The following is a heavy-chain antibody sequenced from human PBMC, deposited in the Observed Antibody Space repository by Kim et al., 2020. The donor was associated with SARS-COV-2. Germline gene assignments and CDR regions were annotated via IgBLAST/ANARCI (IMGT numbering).Heavy chain of an antibody. J-gene: IGHJ4*02. CDR1: GYTFNDYC. Sequence: ASVKVSCKASGYTFNDYCISWVRQAPGQGLEWMGWISVHKDDTKYAQKVQDRVPLTKDTATTTVYMELRTLRSDDTAVYYCMREIAVVGTSYPKRDYWGQGTLVTVSS. CDR3: MREIAVVGTSYPKRDY. V-gene: IGHV1-18*04. CDR2: ISVHKDDT. D-gene: IGHD6-19*01.